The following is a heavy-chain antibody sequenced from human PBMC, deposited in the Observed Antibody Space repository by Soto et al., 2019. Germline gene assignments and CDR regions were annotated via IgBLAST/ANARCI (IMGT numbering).Heavy chain of an antibody. V-gene: IGHV3-7*04. CDR1: GFTFSAFW. D-gene: IGHD2-21*01. Sequence: EVQLVESGGGLVQPGESLRLSCAASGFTFSAFWMTWLRQAPGKGLALVANIKRDGTVTHYGDAVEGRCTLSRDNAQNSLFLQLNSLRPEDTAMDYGARDFSARVELFYEAFDVLGQGTSVSVSS. J-gene: IGHJ3*01. CDR2: IKRDGTVT. CDR3: ARDFSARVELFYEAFDV.